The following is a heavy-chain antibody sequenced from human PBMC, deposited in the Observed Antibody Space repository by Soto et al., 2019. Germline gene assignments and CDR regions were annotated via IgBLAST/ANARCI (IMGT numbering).Heavy chain of an antibody. Sequence: ESGGGVVQPGRSLRLSCAASGFTFSSYGMHWVRQAPGKGLEWVAVIWYDGSNKYYADSVKGPFTISRDNSKNTLYLQMNRLRAEDTAVYYWARDRYSSGWYDLDYWGQGTLVTVSS. J-gene: IGHJ4*02. D-gene: IGHD6-19*01. CDR1: GFTFSSYG. V-gene: IGHV3-33*01. CDR3: ARDRYSSGWYDLDY. CDR2: IWYDGSNK.